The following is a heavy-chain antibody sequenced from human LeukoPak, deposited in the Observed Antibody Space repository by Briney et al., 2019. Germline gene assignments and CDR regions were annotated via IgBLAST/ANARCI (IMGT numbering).Heavy chain of an antibody. Sequence: GGSLRLSCAAPGFTVSSNYMSWVRQAPGKGLEWVSVIYSGGSTYYADPVKSRFTISRDNSKNTLYLQMNSLRAEDTAVYYCARDFASTVSTPPYYYYYYMDVWGKGTTVTVSS. J-gene: IGHJ6*03. CDR2: IYSGGST. CDR1: GFTVSSNY. CDR3: ARDFASTVSTPPYYYYYYMDV. D-gene: IGHD4-11*01. V-gene: IGHV3-66*02.